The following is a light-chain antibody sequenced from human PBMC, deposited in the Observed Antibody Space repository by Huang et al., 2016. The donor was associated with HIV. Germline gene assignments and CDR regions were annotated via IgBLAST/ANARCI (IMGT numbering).Light chain of an antibody. Sequence: EIVLTQSPGTLSLSPGERATLSCRASQSVSSSYLAWYQQKPGQAPRLLIYGASSRATGIPDRCSGSGSGTDFTLTISRLEPEDFAVYYCQQYGSSPWFTFGPGTKVDIK. CDR2: GAS. V-gene: IGKV3-20*01. CDR3: QQYGSSPWFT. CDR1: QSVSSSY. J-gene: IGKJ3*01.